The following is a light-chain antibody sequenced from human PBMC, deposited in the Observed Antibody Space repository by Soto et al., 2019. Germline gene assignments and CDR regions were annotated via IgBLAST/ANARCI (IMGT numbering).Light chain of an antibody. CDR3: AAWDGNLRAVV. Sequence: QSVLTQPPSVSAAPGQKVTISCSGSSSNIGNYYVCWYQHLPGTAPKFLIYENDKRPSGIPDRFSGSKSGTSATLDITGLQTGDEGDYYCAAWDGNLRAVVFGGGTKLTVL. CDR2: END. CDR1: SSNIGNYY. J-gene: IGLJ2*01. V-gene: IGLV1-51*02.